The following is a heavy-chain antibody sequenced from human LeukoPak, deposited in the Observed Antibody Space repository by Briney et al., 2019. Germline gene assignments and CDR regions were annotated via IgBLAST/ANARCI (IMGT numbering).Heavy chain of an antibody. CDR3: ARGDYYMDV. V-gene: IGHV4-39*07. Sequence: SETLSLTCTVSGGSISSSSYYWGWIRQPPGKGLEWIGSIYHSGSTYYNPSLKSRVTISVDTSKNQFSLKLSSVTAADTAVYYCARGDYYMDVWGKGTTVTVSS. J-gene: IGHJ6*03. CDR1: GGSISSSSYY. CDR2: IYHSGST.